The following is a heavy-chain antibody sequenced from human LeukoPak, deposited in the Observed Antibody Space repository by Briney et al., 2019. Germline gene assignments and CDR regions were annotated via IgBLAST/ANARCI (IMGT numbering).Heavy chain of an antibody. J-gene: IGHJ4*02. V-gene: IGHV4-59*01. D-gene: IGHD6-13*01. CDR2: MYYSGST. CDR3: ARVSRWYGPYDY. Sequence: SGTLSLTCTVSGGSINSYYWSWIRQPPGKGLERIGYMYYSGSTNYNPSLKSRVTISVDTSKNQFSLTLSSVTAADTAMYYCARVSRWYGPYDYWGQGTLVTVSS. CDR1: GGSINSYY.